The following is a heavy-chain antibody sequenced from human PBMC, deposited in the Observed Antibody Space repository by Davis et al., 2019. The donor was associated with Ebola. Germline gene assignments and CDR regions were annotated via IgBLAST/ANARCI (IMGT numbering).Heavy chain of an antibody. J-gene: IGHJ4*02. CDR3: ATDEGGSRY. D-gene: IGHD1-26*01. V-gene: IGHV3-15*01. Sequence: PGGSLRLSCAASGFTFRSYWMGWVRQAPGKGLEWVGRIKTKTDEGILDYAEPVKGRFIMSRDDARNTMSLHMSNLKTEDTGVYYCATDEGGSRYWGQGSRVIVSS. CDR2: IKTKTDEGIL. CDR1: GFTFRSYW.